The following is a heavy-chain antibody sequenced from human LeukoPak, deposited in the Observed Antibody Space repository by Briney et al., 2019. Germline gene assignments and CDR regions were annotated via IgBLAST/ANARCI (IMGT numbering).Heavy chain of an antibody. Sequence: ASVKVSCKASGYTFTGHYVHWLRQAPGQGLEWMGWINPNSSVTNYAQKFQGRVTMTRDTSISTAYMELSRLRSDDTAVYYCARNDILTANDYWGQGTLVTVSS. CDR1: GYTFTGHY. D-gene: IGHD3-9*01. CDR2: INPNSSVT. V-gene: IGHV1-2*02. J-gene: IGHJ4*02. CDR3: ARNDILTANDY.